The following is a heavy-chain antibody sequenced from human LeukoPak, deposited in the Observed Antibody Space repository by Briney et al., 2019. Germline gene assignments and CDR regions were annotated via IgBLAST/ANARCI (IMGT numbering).Heavy chain of an antibody. J-gene: IGHJ4*02. V-gene: IGHV3-30*02. CDR3: AKEDGIEVIGRFDY. D-gene: IGHD2-21*01. Sequence: GGSLRLSCAASGIDFRASGMHWVRQAPGMGLEWVTFIQTDGRDKYYAASVAGRFTISRDNSKNTVYLNMNNLRPDDTALYRCAKEDGIEVIGRFDYWGQGTLVTVSS. CDR2: IQTDGRDK. CDR1: GIDFRASG.